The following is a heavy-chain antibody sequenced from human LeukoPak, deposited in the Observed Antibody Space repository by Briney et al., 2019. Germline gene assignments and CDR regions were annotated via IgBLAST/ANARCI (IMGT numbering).Heavy chain of an antibody. D-gene: IGHD3-10*01. V-gene: IGHV3-7*01. CDR2: IKQDGSEK. CDR3: ARAVTMVRGVTDYFDY. CDR1: GFTFSSYW. Sequence: GGSLRLSCAASGFTFSSYWMSWVRQAPGKGLEWVANIKQDGSEKYYVDSVKGRFTISRDNAKNSLYLQMNSLRAEDTAVYYCARAVTMVRGVTDYFDYWGQGTLVTVSS. J-gene: IGHJ4*02.